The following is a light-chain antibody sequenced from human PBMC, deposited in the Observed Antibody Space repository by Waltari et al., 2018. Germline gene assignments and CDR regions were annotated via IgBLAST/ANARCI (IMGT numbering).Light chain of an antibody. J-gene: IGLJ2*01. CDR3: SSYTSRSVV. CDR1: SSDVGSYNR. V-gene: IGLV2-18*02. CDR2: EVS. Sequence: QSALTQPPSVSGSPGQSVTISCTGTSSDVGSYNRVSWYQQPPGTAPKRMIYEVSNRPSVVPDRFSGSKSGNTASLTISGLQAEDEADYYCSSYTSRSVVFGGGTKLTVL.